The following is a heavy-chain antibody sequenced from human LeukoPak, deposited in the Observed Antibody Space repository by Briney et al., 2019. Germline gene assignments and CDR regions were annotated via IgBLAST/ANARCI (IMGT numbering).Heavy chain of an antibody. CDR1: GFTFSSYE. J-gene: IGHJ4*02. CDR2: ISSSGSTI. V-gene: IGHV3-48*03. Sequence: GGSLRLSCAASGFTFSSYEMNWVRQAPGKGLEWVSYISSSGSTIYYADSVKGRFTISRDNSKNTLYLQMNSLRAEDTAVYYCAKGPYVWGSSGLDYWGQGTLVTVSS. CDR3: AKGPYVWGSSGLDY. D-gene: IGHD3-16*01.